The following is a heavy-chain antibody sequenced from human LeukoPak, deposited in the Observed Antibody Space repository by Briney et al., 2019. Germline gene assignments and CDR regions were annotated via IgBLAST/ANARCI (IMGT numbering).Heavy chain of an antibody. CDR1: GGSISSYY. CDR2: IYYSGST. D-gene: IGHD6-13*01. J-gene: IGHJ4*02. V-gene: IGHV4-59*01. CDR3: ARVEGSSWYVGFDS. Sequence: SESLCLTCTVSGGSISSYYWSWMRQPPGKGLEWRGYIYYSGSTNYNPSLKRRVTISVDTSKNQFSLKLSSVTAADTAVYYCARVEGSSWYVGFDSWGQGTLVTVSS.